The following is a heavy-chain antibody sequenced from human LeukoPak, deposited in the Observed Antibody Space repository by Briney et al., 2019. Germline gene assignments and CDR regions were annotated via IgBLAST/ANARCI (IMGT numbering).Heavy chain of an antibody. CDR1: GGSFSGYY. J-gene: IGHJ3*02. V-gene: IGHV4-34*01. Sequence: PSETLSLTCAVYGGSFSGYYWSWIRQPPGKGLEWIGEINHSGSTNYNPSLKSRVTISVDTSKNQFSLKLSSVTAADTAVYYCARVFGQYAFDIWDQGTMVTVSS. D-gene: IGHD3-10*01. CDR2: INHSGST. CDR3: ARVFGQYAFDI.